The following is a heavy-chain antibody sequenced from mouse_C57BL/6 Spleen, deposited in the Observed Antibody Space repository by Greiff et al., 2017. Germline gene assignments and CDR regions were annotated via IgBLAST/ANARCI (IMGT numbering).Heavy chain of an antibody. D-gene: IGHD4-1*01. CDR3: ARLLEYYFDY. V-gene: IGHV5-6*01. CDR1: GFTFSSYG. Sequence: EVQRVESGGDLVKPGGSLKLSCAASGFTFSSYGMSWVRQTPDKRLEWVATISSGGSYTYYPDSVKGRFTISRDNAKNTLYLQMSSLKSEDTAMYYCARLLEYYFDYWGQGTTLTVSS. J-gene: IGHJ2*01. CDR2: ISSGGSYT.